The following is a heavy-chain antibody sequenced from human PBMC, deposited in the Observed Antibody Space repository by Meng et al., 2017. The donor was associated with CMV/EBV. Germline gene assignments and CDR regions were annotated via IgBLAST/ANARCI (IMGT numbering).Heavy chain of an antibody. D-gene: IGHD3-10*01. Sequence: SETLSLTCAVYGGSFSGYYWSWIRQPPGKGLEWIGEINHSGSTNYNPSLKSRVTISVDTSKNQFSLKLSSVTAADTAVYYCARKAFAYYYGSGNLKTRAFDIWGQGTMVT. J-gene: IGHJ3*02. V-gene: IGHV4-34*01. CDR3: ARKAFAYYYGSGNLKTRAFDI. CDR2: INHSGST. CDR1: GGSFSGYY.